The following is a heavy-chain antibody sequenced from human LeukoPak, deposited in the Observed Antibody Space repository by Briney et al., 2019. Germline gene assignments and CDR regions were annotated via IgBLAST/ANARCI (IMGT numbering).Heavy chain of an antibody. Sequence: GGSLRLSCAASGFTFSNYAIHWVRQAPGKGLERVAVMSHHRSNKYYADSVMGRFTISRDNSKDTVSLQMNSLRVEDTALYYCVRERDHYDSSRGGFAIWGQGTMVTVSS. V-gene: IGHV3-30*04. CDR2: MSHHRSNK. CDR1: GFTFSNYA. D-gene: IGHD3-22*01. CDR3: VRERDHYDSSRGGFAI. J-gene: IGHJ3*02.